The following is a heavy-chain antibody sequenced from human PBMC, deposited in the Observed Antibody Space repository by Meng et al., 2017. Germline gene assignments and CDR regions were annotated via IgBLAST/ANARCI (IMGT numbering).Heavy chain of an antibody. J-gene: IGHJ5*02. Sequence: QVQLQESGPGLVKPSQPLSLPCTVSGGSISSGGYYWSWIRQHPGKGLEWIGYIYYSGSTYYNPSLKSLVTISVDTSKNQFSLKLSSVTAADTAVYYCARADRRVGSYGPNWFDPWGQGTLVTVSS. CDR1: GGSISSGGYY. V-gene: IGHV4-31*01. D-gene: IGHD5-18*01. CDR3: ARADRRVGSYGPNWFDP. CDR2: IYYSGST.